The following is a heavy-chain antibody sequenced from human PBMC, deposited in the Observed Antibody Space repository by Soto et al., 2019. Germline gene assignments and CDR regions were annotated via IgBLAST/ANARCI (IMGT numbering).Heavy chain of an antibody. V-gene: IGHV4-59*08. CDR1: GGSISSYY. D-gene: IGHD1-1*01. CDR3: AGEGTWSGYYYYAMDV. J-gene: IGHJ6*02. CDR2: SYYSGST. Sequence: QVQLQESGPGLVKPSETLSLTCTVSGGSISSYYWNWIRQPPGKGLEWIGYSYYSGSTNYSPSLNVRVTISVDTSKNQFSLKLSSVPAADPAVYYCAGEGTWSGYYYYAMDVWGQGTTVTVSS.